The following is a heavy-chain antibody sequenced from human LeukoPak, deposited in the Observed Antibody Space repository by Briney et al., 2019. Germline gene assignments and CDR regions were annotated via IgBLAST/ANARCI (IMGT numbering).Heavy chain of an antibody. Sequence: PGGSLRLSCAASGFTFSDYYMSWIRQAPGKGLEWVSYISSSGSTIYYPDSVKGRFTISRDNAKNSLYLQMNSLRAEDTAVYYCARDGVRITIFGVASRGMDVWGQGTTVTVSS. CDR1: GFTFSDYY. CDR2: ISSSGSTI. V-gene: IGHV3-11*01. CDR3: ARDGVRITIFGVASRGMDV. D-gene: IGHD3-3*01. J-gene: IGHJ6*02.